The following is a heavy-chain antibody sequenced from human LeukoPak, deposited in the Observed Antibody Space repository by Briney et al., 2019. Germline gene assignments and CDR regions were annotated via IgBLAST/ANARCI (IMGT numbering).Heavy chain of an antibody. J-gene: IGHJ4*02. CDR2: INSDGSST. CDR1: GFTFSSYW. V-gene: IGHV3-74*01. D-gene: IGHD2-15*01. CDR3: APGGGSYYFDY. Sequence: LTGGSLRLSCAASGFTFSSYWMHWVRQAPGKGLVWVSRINSDGSSTSYADSVKGRFTISRDNSKNTLYLQMNSLRAEDTAVYYCAPGGGSYYFDYWGQGTLVTVSS.